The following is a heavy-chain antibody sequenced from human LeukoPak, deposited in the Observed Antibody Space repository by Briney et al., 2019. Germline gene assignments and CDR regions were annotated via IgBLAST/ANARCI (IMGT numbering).Heavy chain of an antibody. V-gene: IGHV3-73*01. Sequence: GGSLRLSCAASGFTFSGSAMHWVRQASGKGLEWVGRIRSKANSYATAYAASVKGRFTISRDDSKNTAYLQMNSLKTEDTAVYYCSSYGDYVYDYWGQGTLVTVSS. CDR2: IRSKANSYAT. J-gene: IGHJ4*02. CDR1: GFTFSGSA. CDR3: SSYGDYVYDY. D-gene: IGHD4-17*01.